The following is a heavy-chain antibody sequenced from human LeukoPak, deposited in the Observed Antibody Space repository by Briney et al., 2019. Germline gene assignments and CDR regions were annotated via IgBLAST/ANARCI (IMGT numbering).Heavy chain of an antibody. Sequence: PGGSLRLSCAASGFTFSNAWMSWVRRAPGKGLDWVGRIKTKTNGGTADYSPPVKGRFTISRDDSKNTLYLQMNSLKTDDTAVYYCANPPTVTSFDYWGQGTLVTVSS. CDR1: GFTFSNAW. D-gene: IGHD4-11*01. CDR2: IKTKTNGGTA. J-gene: IGHJ4*02. V-gene: IGHV3-15*01. CDR3: ANPPTVTSFDY.